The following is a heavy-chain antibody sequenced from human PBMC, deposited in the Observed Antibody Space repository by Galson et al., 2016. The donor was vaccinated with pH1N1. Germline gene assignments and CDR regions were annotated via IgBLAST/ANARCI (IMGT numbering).Heavy chain of an antibody. V-gene: IGHV4-61*01. CDR3: ARQGLGLRPLWYFDL. CDR1: GGSVSRGTYY. D-gene: IGHD3/OR15-3a*01. Sequence: SETLSLTCSVSGGSVSRGTYYWSWLRQSPGKRLEWIGYVYYNGKTNYNPSLKSRVNMSIDRSKNQFSLTLRSVTAADTAVYFCARQGLGLRPLWYFDLWGRGTMVTVSS. J-gene: IGHJ2*01. CDR2: VYYNGKT.